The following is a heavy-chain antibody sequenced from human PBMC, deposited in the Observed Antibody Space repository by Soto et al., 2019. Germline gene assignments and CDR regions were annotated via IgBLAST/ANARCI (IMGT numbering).Heavy chain of an antibody. J-gene: IGHJ4*02. D-gene: IGHD3-9*01. CDR2: IYYSGGT. CDR1: GGSISTYY. V-gene: IGHV4-59*12. CDR3: ARARYYHWCFEL. Sequence: PSETLSLTCTVSGGSISTYYWSWIRQPPGKGLEWIGYIYYSGGTNYNPSLKSRVTISVDRSKDQFYLTLTSVTAADTAVYYCARARYYHWCFELWGLGTLVTVSS.